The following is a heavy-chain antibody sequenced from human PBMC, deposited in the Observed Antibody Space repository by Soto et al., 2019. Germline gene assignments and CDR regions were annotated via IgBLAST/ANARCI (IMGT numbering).Heavy chain of an antibody. D-gene: IGHD5-12*01. J-gene: IGHJ6*02. CDR3: ASPVHVAATTSAAYYGMDV. CDR2: IIPIFGTA. V-gene: IGHV1-69*13. Sequence: ASVKVSCKASGGTFSSYAISWVRQAPGQGLEWMGGIIPIFGTANYAQKFQGRVTITADESTSTAYMELSSLRSEVTAVYYCASPVHVAATTSAAYYGMDVWGQGTTVTVSS. CDR1: GGTFSSYA.